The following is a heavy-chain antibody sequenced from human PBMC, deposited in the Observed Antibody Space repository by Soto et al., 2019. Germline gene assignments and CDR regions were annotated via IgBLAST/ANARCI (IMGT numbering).Heavy chain of an antibody. CDR2: IYYSGST. J-gene: IGHJ3*02. D-gene: IGHD4-17*01. CDR1: GGSISSYY. V-gene: IGHV4-59*01. CDR3: PRTYYGDYGTAFDI. Sequence: SETLSLTCTASGGSISSYYWSWIRQPPGKGLEWIGYIYYSGSTNYNPSLKCRVTISVDTSKNQYSLKLSSVTAADTAVYYCPRTYYGDYGTAFDIWGQGTMVTVSS.